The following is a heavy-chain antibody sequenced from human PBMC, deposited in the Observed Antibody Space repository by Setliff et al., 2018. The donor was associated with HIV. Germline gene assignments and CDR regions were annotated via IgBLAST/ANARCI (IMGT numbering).Heavy chain of an antibody. J-gene: IGHJ5*02. CDR2: FYHNRGST. D-gene: IGHD2-21*01. Sequence: PSETLSLTCAVSGYSISSDYYWGWIRQPPGKGLEWIGSFYHNRGSTYYNPSLKSRVTISVDTSKNQFSLKVNSVTAADTAVYYCARSYCGGDCSLVVDTFWFDPWGQGILVTVSS. CDR1: GYSISSDYY. V-gene: IGHV4-38-2*01. CDR3: ARSYCGGDCSLVVDTFWFDP.